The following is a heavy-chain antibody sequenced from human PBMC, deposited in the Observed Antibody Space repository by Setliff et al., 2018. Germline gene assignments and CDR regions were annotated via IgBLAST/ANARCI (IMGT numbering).Heavy chain of an antibody. CDR3: ARGKMDVVAAGGKYCAMDV. J-gene: IGHJ6*02. V-gene: IGHV1-69*13. D-gene: IGHD6-13*01. Sequence: SVKVSCKASGDTLTTYAIHWVRQAPGQGLEWMGMIIPMFRSGNYAQRFQGRVTITADESTSTVYMELTSLRPEDTAVYYCARGKMDVVAAGGKYCAMDVWGQGTAVTVSS. CDR2: IIPMFRSG. CDR1: GDTLTTYA.